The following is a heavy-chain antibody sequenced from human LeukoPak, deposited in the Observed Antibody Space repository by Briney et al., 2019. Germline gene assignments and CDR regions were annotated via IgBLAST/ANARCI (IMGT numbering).Heavy chain of an antibody. CDR3: ARDTDDYGDYQWAKDAFDI. J-gene: IGHJ3*02. CDR2: TYYRSKWYN. D-gene: IGHD4-17*01. Sequence: SQTLSLTCAISGDSVSSNSAAWNWIRQSPSRGLEWLGRTYYRSKWYNDYAVSVKSRITINPDASKNQFSLQLNSVTPEDTAVYYCARDTDDYGDYQWAKDAFDIWGQGTMVTVSS. CDR1: GDSVSSNSAA. V-gene: IGHV6-1*01.